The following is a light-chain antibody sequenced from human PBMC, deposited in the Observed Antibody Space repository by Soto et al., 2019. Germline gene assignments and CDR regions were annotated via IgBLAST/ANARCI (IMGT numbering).Light chain of an antibody. Sequence: DIQMTQSPSTLSASVGDRVTITCRASQSISSCLTWYQQKPGKAPKLLIYDASSLESGVPSRFRGSGSGTEFTLTISSLQPEDFATYYCQQYYSSSQTFGQGTKLEIK. CDR1: QSISSC. V-gene: IGKV1-5*01. J-gene: IGKJ1*01. CDR2: DAS. CDR3: QQYYSSSQT.